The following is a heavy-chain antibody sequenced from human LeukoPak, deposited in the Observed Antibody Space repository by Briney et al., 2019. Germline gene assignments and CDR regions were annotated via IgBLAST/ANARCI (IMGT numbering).Heavy chain of an antibody. CDR1: GYSISSGYY. J-gene: IGHJ4*02. V-gene: IGHV4-38-2*02. D-gene: IGHD3-10*01. CDR2: IYQSGTT. Sequence: SETLSLTCSVSGYSISSGYYWAWIRQPPGKGLEGIANIYQSGTTYYHPSLKSRVTISVDTSKNQFSLKLSSVTAADTAVYNCARARGSGIYFDYWGQGTLVTVSS. CDR3: ARARGSGIYFDY.